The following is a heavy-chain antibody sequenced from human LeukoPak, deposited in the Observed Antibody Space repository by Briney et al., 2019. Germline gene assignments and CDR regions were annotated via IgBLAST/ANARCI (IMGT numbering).Heavy chain of an antibody. D-gene: IGHD3-10*01. CDR1: GFTFDDYG. V-gene: IGHV3-23*01. CDR3: AKAFREFGSSSYSSFDI. CDR2: ASHTGDET. Sequence: PGGSLRLSCAASGFTFDDYGMTWVRQAPGKGLEWVSMASHTGDETHYSDSVEGRFTISRDNSKNILYLQMNSLRAEDTAVYYCAKAFREFGSSSYSSFDIWGQGTLVTVSS. J-gene: IGHJ3*02.